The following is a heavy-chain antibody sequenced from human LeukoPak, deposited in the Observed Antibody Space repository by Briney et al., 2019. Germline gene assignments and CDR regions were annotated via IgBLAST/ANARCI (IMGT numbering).Heavy chain of an antibody. CDR1: GLSFSNYA. CDR3: AKALLYCGVVCSVNVGDY. D-gene: IGHD2-21*02. J-gene: IGHJ4*02. Sequence: GGPLRLSCAASGLSFSNYAMSWVRQAPGKGLEWVSTISNRAGSTYYADSVKGRFTISRDNSKNTLYLLMNSLRAEDTAVYYCAKALLYCGVVCSVNVGDYWGQGTLVTVSS. CDR2: ISNRAGST. V-gene: IGHV3-23*01.